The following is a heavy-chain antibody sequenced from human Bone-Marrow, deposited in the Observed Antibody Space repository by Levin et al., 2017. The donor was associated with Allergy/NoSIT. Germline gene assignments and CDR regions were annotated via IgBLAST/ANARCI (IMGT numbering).Heavy chain of an antibody. Sequence: ETLSLTXXALGWTLSREWSRRDVKGREKGLEWVANIKQDGSEKYYVDSVKGRFTISRDNAKNSLYLQMNSLRAEDTAVYYCASGYSYSGYWGQGTLVTVSS. CDR2: IKQDGSEK. J-gene: IGHJ4*02. D-gene: IGHD5-18*01. CDR3: ASGYSYSGY. CDR1: GWTLSREW. V-gene: IGHV3-7*01.